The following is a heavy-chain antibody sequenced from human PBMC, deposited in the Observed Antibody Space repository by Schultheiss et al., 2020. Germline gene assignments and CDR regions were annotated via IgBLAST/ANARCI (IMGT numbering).Heavy chain of an antibody. Sequence: ASVTVSGKASGYTFTGYYMHWVRQAPGQGLEWMGWINPNSGGTNYAQKFQGRVTMTRDTSISTAYMELSRLRSDDTAVYYCARGDMDDFTGPEVRYYYGMDVWGQGTTVTVSS. CDR1: GYTFTGYY. V-gene: IGHV1-2*02. D-gene: IGHD3-3*01. CDR2: INPNSGGT. CDR3: ARGDMDDFTGPEVRYYYGMDV. J-gene: IGHJ6*02.